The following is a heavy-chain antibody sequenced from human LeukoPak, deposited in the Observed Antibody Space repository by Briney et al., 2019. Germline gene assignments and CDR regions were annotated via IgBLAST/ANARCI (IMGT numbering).Heavy chain of an antibody. Sequence: GASVKVSCKASGYTFTSYAMHWVRQAPGQRLEWMGWINAGNGNTKYSQKFQGRVTITRDTSASTAYMELSSLRSEDTAVYYCARTEVTEYDSSGYPGDNWFDPWGQGTLVTVSS. CDR2: INAGNGNT. V-gene: IGHV1-3*01. D-gene: IGHD3-22*01. J-gene: IGHJ5*02. CDR1: GYTFTSYA. CDR3: ARTEVTEYDSSGYPGDNWFDP.